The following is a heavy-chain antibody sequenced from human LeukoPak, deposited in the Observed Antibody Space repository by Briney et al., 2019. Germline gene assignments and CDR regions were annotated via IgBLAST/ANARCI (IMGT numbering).Heavy chain of an antibody. V-gene: IGHV5-51*01. J-gene: IGHJ2*01. CDR2: IYPGDSNT. Sequence: GESLKISCKGSGHRFTNYWIGWVRQMPGKGLEWMGIIYPGDSNTRYSPSFQGQVTISADKSINTAYVQWSSLKASDTAMYYCARRVVNNRNWYFNLWGRGTLVTVSS. CDR1: GHRFTNYW. D-gene: IGHD4-23*01. CDR3: ARRVVNNRNWYFNL.